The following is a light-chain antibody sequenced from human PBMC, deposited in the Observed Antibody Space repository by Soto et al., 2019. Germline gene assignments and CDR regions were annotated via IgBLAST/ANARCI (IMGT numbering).Light chain of an antibody. CDR3: QHYGGSPIT. CDR2: GAS. CDR1: QSITTR. V-gene: IGKV3-20*01. J-gene: IGKJ5*01. Sequence: EIVLTQSPDTLSLSPGGRATLSCRASQSITTRLAWYQQKPGQPPRLLISGASVRASAVPVRITGSGSGTYFTLTISRLEPEDFAVYYCQHYGGSPITFGLGTRLEIK.